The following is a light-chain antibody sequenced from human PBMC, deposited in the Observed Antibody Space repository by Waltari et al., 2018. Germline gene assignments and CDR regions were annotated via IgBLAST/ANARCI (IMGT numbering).Light chain of an antibody. Sequence: QSVLTQPPSVSGAPGQRVTISCTGSGSNIGAGYDVHWYQQLPRAAPKLLIYGSTSRPLGVPDRFFGSTSVTSASLAITGLQAEDEADYYCQSYDTSLRVVFGGGTKLTVL. V-gene: IGLV1-40*01. J-gene: IGLJ2*01. CDR1: GSNIGAGYD. CDR3: QSYDTSLRVV. CDR2: GST.